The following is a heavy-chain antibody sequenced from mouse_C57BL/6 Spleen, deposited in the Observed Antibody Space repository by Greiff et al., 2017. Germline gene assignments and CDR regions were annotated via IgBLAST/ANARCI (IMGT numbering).Heavy chain of an antibody. CDR3: ATSPSSGVDY. J-gene: IGHJ2*01. CDR1: GFNIKDYY. Sequence: EVQGVESGAELVKPGASVKLSCTASGFNIKDYYMHWVKQRTEQGLEWIGRIDPEDGETKYAPKFQGKATITADTSSNTAYLQLISLTSEDTAVYYCATSPSSGVDYWGQGTTLTVSS. D-gene: IGHD3-2*02. CDR2: IDPEDGET. V-gene: IGHV14-2*01.